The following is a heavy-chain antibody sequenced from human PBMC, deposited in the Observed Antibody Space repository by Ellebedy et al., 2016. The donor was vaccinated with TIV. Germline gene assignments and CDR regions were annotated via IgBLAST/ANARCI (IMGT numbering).Heavy chain of an antibody. D-gene: IGHD6-19*01. Sequence: SETLSLTXSVSAFSISRDNFYWNWILQHPGKGLVWIGYIYYSGSTYYKPSLKSRVTTSVDTSKNQFSLKLNSVTAADTAVYYCARSRAVAGTFAFDLWGQGTMVTVAS. CDR1: AFSISRDNFY. CDR3: ARSRAVAGTFAFDL. CDR2: IYYSGST. J-gene: IGHJ3*01. V-gene: IGHV4-31*03.